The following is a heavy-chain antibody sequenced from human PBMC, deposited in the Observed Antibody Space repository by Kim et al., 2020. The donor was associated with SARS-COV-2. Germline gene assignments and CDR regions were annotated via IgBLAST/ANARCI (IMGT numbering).Heavy chain of an antibody. Sequence: GGSLRLSCAASGFTFSSYEMNWVRQAPGKGLEWVAYISSSGSTIYYADSVKGRFTISRDNAKNSLYLQMNSLRAEDTAVYYCARDGGGGMYRSSRDYYGMDVWGQGTTVTVSS. CDR3: ARDGGGGMYRSSRDYYGMDV. D-gene: IGHD6-13*01. CDR2: ISSSGSTI. J-gene: IGHJ6*02. V-gene: IGHV3-48*03. CDR1: GFTFSSYE.